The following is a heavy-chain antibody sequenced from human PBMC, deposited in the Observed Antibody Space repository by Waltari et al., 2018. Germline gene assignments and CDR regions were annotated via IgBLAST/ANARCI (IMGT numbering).Heavy chain of an antibody. J-gene: IGHJ4*02. Sequence: QLQLQESGPGLVKPSETLSLTCTVSGGSISSSSYYWGWIRQPPGKGLEWIGSIYYSGGTYYNPSLKSRVTISVDTSKNHFSLKLSSVTAADTAVYYCARHRMAGRPWGSSTLYYFDYWGQGTLVTVSS. CDR1: GGSISSSSYY. D-gene: IGHD6-6*01. CDR3: ARHRMAGRPWGSSTLYYFDY. V-gene: IGHV4-39*01. CDR2: IYYSGGT.